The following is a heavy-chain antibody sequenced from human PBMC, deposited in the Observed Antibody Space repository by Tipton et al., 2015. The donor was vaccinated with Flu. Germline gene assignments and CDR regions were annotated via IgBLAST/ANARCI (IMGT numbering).Heavy chain of an antibody. J-gene: IGHJ4*02. V-gene: IGHV4-59*08. CDR2: IYYSGST. CDR1: GGSISSYY. Sequence: TLSLTCTVSGGSISSYYWSWIRQPPGKGLEWIGYIYYSGSTNYNPSLKSRVTISVDTSKNQFSLKLSSVTAADMAVYYCARVRTSGYYFDFWGQGALVTVSS. CDR3: ARVRTSGYYFDF. D-gene: IGHD6-19*01.